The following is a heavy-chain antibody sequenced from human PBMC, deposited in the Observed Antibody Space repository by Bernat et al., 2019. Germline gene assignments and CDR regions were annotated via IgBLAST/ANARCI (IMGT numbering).Heavy chain of an antibody. Sequence: QVQLVQSGAEVKKPGASVKVSCKASGYTFTGYYMHWVRQAPGQGLEWMGWINPNSGGTNYAQKFQGRVTMTRDTSISTAYMELSRLRSDDTAVYYCARCRSGWYGGYLLPDYWGQGTLVTVSS. V-gene: IGHV1-2*02. CDR2: INPNSGGT. J-gene: IGHJ4*02. CDR3: ARCRSGWYGGYLLPDY. D-gene: IGHD6-19*01. CDR1: GYTFTGYY.